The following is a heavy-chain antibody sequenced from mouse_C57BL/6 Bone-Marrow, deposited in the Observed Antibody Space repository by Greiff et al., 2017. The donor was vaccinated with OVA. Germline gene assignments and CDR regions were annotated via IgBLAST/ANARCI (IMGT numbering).Heavy chain of an antibody. J-gene: IGHJ2*01. D-gene: IGHD2-5*01. CDR3: ARSSYYSNYLDFDY. Sequence: VQRVESGAELARPGASVKLSCKASGYTFTSYGISWVKQRTGQGLEWIGEIYPRSGNTYYNEKFKGKATLTADKSSSTAYMELRSLTSEDSAVYFCARSSYYSNYLDFDYWGQGTTLTVSS. CDR1: GYTFTSYG. V-gene: IGHV1-81*01. CDR2: IYPRSGNT.